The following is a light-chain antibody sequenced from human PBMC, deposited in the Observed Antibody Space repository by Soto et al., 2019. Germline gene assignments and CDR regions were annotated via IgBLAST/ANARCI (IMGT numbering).Light chain of an antibody. Sequence: QSVLTQPPSASGTPEQRVTISCSGSSSNIGGSSVSWYQHLPGTAPKLLIYTNSRRPSGVPDRFSGSKSGTSASLTISGPQSENEAYYYCAAWDYSLSAYVFGTGTKVTVL. V-gene: IGLV1-44*01. J-gene: IGLJ1*01. CDR1: SSNIGGSS. CDR3: AAWDYSLSAYV. CDR2: TNS.